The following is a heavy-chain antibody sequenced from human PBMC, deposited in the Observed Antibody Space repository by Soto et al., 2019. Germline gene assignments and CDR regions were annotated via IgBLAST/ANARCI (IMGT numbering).Heavy chain of an antibody. CDR2: INPNSGGT. CDR1: VYGFTGYY. V-gene: IGHV1-2*02. D-gene: IGHD4-17*01. CDR3: ARVRSFYGYFEY. Sequence: XSVKVSCKASVYGFTGYYLSWVRQAPGQGLEWMGWINPNSGGTNSSQKFQGRVTMSRDTSINTAYMELSRLSTDDTAIYYCARVRSFYGYFEYSGQGTLVTVSS. J-gene: IGHJ4*02.